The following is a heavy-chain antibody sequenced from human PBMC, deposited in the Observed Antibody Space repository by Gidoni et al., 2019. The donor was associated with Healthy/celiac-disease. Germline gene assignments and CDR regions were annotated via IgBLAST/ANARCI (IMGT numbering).Heavy chain of an antibody. CDR3: ARDFSWYLMR. V-gene: IGHV3-21*01. CDR1: GFTFSSYS. D-gene: IGHD6-13*01. Sequence: EVQLVESGGGLVKPGGSLRLSCAASGFTFSSYSMNWVRQAPGKGLEWVSSISSSSSYIYYADAVKGRFTISRDNAKNSLYLKMNSLRAEDTAVYYCARDFSWYLMRWGQGTLVTVSS. J-gene: IGHJ4*02. CDR2: ISSSSSYI.